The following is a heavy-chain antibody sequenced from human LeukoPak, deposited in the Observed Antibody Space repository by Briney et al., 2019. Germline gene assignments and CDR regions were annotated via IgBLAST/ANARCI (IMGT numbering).Heavy chain of an antibody. CDR3: ARLRSVDSSEVYYFDY. V-gene: IGHV4-4*02. CDR2: IYHSGST. Sequence: SETLSLTCAVSGGSISSSNWWSWVRQPPGKGLEWIGEIYHSGSTNYNPSLKSRVTISVDKSKNQFSLKLSSVTAADTAVYYCARLRSVDSSEVYYFDYWGQGALVTVSS. J-gene: IGHJ4*02. D-gene: IGHD3-22*01. CDR1: GGSISSSNW.